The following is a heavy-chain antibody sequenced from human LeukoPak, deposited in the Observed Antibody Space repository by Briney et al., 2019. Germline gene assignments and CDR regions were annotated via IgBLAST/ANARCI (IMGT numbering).Heavy chain of an antibody. V-gene: IGHV5-51*01. J-gene: IGHJ3*02. CDR1: GYSFTSYW. CDR2: IYPGDCDT. CDR3: ASRLGYCSGGSCSGGAFDI. D-gene: IGHD2-15*01. Sequence: GESLQISCKGSGYSFTSYWIGWVRQMPGKGLEWMGIIYPGDCDTRYSPSFQGQVTISADKSISTAYLQWSSLKASDTAMYYCASRLGYCSGGSCSGGAFDIWGQGTMVTVS.